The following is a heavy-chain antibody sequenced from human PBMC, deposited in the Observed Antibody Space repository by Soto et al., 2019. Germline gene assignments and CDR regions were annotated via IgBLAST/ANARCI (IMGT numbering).Heavy chain of an antibody. Sequence: QVQLQESGPGLVKPSQTLSLTCTVSGGSISSGGSYWSWIRQHPGKGLEWIGYIYYSGSTHYNPSXXSXVXXSADTSKNQFSLKLSSVTAADTAVYYCAKDRILNYWGQGTLVTVSS. J-gene: IGHJ4*02. D-gene: IGHD2-15*01. V-gene: IGHV4-31*01. CDR1: GGSISSGGSY. CDR2: IYYSGST. CDR3: AKDRILNY.